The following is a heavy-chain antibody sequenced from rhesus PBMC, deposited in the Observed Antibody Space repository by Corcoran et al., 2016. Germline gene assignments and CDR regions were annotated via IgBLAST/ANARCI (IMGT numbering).Heavy chain of an antibody. CDR3: AREYSGYSYNDY. CDR1: GASISSYW. J-gene: IGHJ4*01. V-gene: IGHV4-80*01. Sequence: QVQLQESGPGLVKPSETLSLTCAVSGASISSYWWNQIRQPPGKGLEWIGEISGNRGGTNYNPALKSRVTISKDASKNRFSLKLSSVTAADTAVYYCAREYSGYSYNDYWGQGVLVTVSS. D-gene: IGHD5-24*01. CDR2: ISGNRGGT.